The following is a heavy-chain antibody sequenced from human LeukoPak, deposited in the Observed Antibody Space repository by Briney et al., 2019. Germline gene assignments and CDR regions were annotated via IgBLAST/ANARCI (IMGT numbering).Heavy chain of an antibody. CDR1: GGSIGSFF. Sequence: SETLSLTCTVSGGSIGSFFWSWIRQPPGKALEWIGYIHYSGSTKYNPSLKSRVTISVDTSENQFSLTLNSVTAADTAVYYCARGTTIFGVVIHAAFDIWGQGTMVTVSS. CDR3: ARGTTIFGVVIHAAFDI. J-gene: IGHJ3*02. D-gene: IGHD3-3*01. V-gene: IGHV4-59*01. CDR2: IHYSGST.